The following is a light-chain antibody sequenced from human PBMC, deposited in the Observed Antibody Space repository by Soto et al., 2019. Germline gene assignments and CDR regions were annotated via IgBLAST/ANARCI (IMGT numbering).Light chain of an antibody. CDR2: GAS. CDR1: QSVSNNY. CDR3: QPYSSSGT. Sequence: ELVLTQSPGTLSLSPWEIATLSCRASQSVSNNYLAWYQQKPGQAPRLLIYGASNRATGIPDRFSGSGSGTDFTLTISRLEPEDFAVYYCQPYSSSGTFGQGTKVDIK. J-gene: IGKJ1*01. V-gene: IGKV3-20*01.